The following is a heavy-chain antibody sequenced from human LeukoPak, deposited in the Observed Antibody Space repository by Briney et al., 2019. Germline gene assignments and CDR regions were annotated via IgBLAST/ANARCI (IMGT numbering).Heavy chain of an antibody. Sequence: GGSLRLSCAASGFTFSSYAMSWVRQAPGKGLEWVSAISGSGGSTYYADSVRGRFTISRDNSKNTLYLQMNSLRAEDTAVYYCARGITGTTSHYYYYYYMDVWGKGTTVTVSS. CDR3: ARGITGTTSHYYYYYYMDV. CDR2: ISGSGGST. CDR1: GFTFSSYA. D-gene: IGHD1-7*01. J-gene: IGHJ6*03. V-gene: IGHV3-23*01.